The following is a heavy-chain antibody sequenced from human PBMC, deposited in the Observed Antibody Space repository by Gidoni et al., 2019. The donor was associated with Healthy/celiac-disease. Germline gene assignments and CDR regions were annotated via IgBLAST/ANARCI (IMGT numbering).Heavy chain of an antibody. CDR3: ARGVYSSSFDY. D-gene: IGHD6-6*01. CDR2: IIPILGIA. CDR1: GGTFSSYT. Sequence: QVQLVQSGAEVKKPGSSVKVSCQASGGTFSSYTISWVRQAPGQGLEWLGRIIPILGIANYAQKFQGRVTITADKSTSTAYMELSSLRSEDTAVYYCARGVYSSSFDYWGQGTLVTVSS. V-gene: IGHV1-69*02. J-gene: IGHJ4*02.